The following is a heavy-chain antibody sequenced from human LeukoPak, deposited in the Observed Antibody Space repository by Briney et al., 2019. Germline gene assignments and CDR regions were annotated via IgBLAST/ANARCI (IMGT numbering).Heavy chain of an antibody. Sequence: SETPSLTCAVYGGSFSGYYWSWIRQPPGKGLEWIGEINHSGSTNYNPSLKSRVTISVDTSKNQFSLKLSSVTAADTAVYYCARAKIYDFWSGCPHMDVWGKGTTVTVSS. CDR3: ARAKIYDFWSGCPHMDV. V-gene: IGHV4-34*01. D-gene: IGHD3-3*01. CDR2: INHSGST. CDR1: GGSFSGYY. J-gene: IGHJ6*03.